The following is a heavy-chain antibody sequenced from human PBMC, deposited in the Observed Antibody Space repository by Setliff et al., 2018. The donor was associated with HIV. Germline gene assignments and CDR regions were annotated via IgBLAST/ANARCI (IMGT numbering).Heavy chain of an antibody. CDR2: INHSGST. D-gene: IGHD6-13*01. V-gene: IGHV4-34*01. CDR1: GGSFSGYY. J-gene: IGHJ5*02. CDR3: ARGRAAAVGRLWFDP. Sequence: SETLSLTCTVYGGSFSGYYWIWIRQPPGKGLEWIGEINHSGSTNCNPSLKSRVTISVDTSKNQFSLQLSSVTAADTAVYYCARGRAAAVGRLWFDPWGQGTLVTVSS.